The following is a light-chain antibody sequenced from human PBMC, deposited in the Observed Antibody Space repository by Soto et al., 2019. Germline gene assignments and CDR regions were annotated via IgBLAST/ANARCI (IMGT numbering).Light chain of an antibody. J-gene: IGKJ4*01. CDR1: QSVSSY. Sequence: EIVLTQSPATLSLSPGERATLSCRASQSVSSYLAWYQQKPGQAPRLLIYDASNRATGIPARFSGRGSGTGSTPTTSSPEPEDFAVDYCEQRSNWPPLTFGGGTNVDIK. V-gene: IGKV3-11*01. CDR2: DAS. CDR3: EQRSNWPPLT.